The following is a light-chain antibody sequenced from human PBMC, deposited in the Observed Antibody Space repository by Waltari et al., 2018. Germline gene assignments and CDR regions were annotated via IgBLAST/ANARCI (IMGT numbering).Light chain of an antibody. CDR3: QAWHINTGV. CDR2: KDD. J-gene: IGLJ1*01. CDR1: RLSSKF. V-gene: IGLV3-1*01. Sequence: SYDLTQPPSLSVSPGQTATLTCSGDRLSSKFVSWYLQRPGQAPLAVIYKDDRRPSGIPERFSGSNSGDTATLTITETQTMDEADYYCQAWHINTGVFGPGTKVTVL.